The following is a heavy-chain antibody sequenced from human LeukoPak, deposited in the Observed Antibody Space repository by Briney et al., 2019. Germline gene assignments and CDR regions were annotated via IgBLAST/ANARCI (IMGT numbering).Heavy chain of an antibody. J-gene: IGHJ6*03. Sequence: IPSETLSLTCAVSGGSISSSNWWSWVRQPPGKGLEWIGEIYHSGSTNYNPSLKSRVTISVDKSKNQFSLKLSSVTAADTAVYYCARSGRSTIFGVVIGRYYYMDVWGKGTTVTVSS. CDR3: ARSGRSTIFGVVIGRYYYMDV. CDR1: GGSISSSNW. V-gene: IGHV4-4*02. D-gene: IGHD3-3*01. CDR2: IYHSGST.